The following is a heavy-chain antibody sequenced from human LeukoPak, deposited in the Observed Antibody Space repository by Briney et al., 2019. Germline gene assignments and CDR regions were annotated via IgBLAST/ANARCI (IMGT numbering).Heavy chain of an antibody. Sequence: ASVKVSCKPSGYTFTSYFVHWVRQAPGQGLEWMGVIRPGDTYTSYPQKFQERVTITRDMSTSTAYMELSSLRSEDTAVYYCAADRGVGVLLDYWGQGTLVTVSS. CDR3: AADRGVGVLLDY. D-gene: IGHD3-10*01. J-gene: IGHJ4*02. CDR1: GYTFTSYF. V-gene: IGHV1-46*01. CDR2: IRPGDTYT.